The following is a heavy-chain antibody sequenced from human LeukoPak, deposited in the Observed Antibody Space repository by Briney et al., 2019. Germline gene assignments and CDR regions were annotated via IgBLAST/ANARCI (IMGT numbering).Heavy chain of an antibody. CDR3: AREGSYYYDSIDNWFDP. CDR1: GFTFSSYW. Sequence: GGSLRLSCAASGFTFSSYWMHCVRQAPGKGLVWVSRINSDGSSTSYADSVKGRFTISRDNAKNTLYLQMNSLRAEDTAVYYCAREGSYYYDSIDNWFDPWGQGTLVTVSS. V-gene: IGHV3-74*01. J-gene: IGHJ5*02. D-gene: IGHD3-22*01. CDR2: INSDGSST.